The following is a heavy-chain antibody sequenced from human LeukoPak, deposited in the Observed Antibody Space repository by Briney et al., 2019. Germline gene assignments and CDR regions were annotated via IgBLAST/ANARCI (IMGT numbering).Heavy chain of an antibody. CDR1: GFTFSSYS. J-gene: IGHJ1*01. V-gene: IGHV3-21*04. D-gene: IGHD4-17*01. CDR2: ISSSSRHI. Sequence: KPGGSLRLSCAASGFTFSSYSMNWVRQAPGKGLEWVSSISSSSRHIYYADSVKGRFTIFRDDAKNSLFLQMDSLRAEDTAMYYCVRDFSTVTTAYLHHSGQGTLLTVSS. CDR3: VRDFSTVTTAYLHH.